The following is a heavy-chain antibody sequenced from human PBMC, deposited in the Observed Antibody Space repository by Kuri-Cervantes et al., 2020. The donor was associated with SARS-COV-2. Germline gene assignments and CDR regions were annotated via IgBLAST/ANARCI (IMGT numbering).Heavy chain of an antibody. CDR1: GFTFSSYA. J-gene: IGHJ4*02. Sequence: GESLKTSCAASGFTFSSYAMHWVRQAPGKGLEWVAVISYDGSNKYYADSVKGRFTISRDNSKNTLYLQMNSLRAEDTAVYYCARSYSGSYLPHFDYWGQGTLVTVSS. D-gene: IGHD1-26*01. CDR3: ARSYSGSYLPHFDY. V-gene: IGHV3-30-3*01. CDR2: ISYDGSNK.